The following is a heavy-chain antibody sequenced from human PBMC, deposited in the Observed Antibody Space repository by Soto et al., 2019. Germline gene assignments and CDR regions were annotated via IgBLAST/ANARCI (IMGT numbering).Heavy chain of an antibody. CDR2: ISAYNGNT. J-gene: IGHJ6*02. CDR3: AVYDFWSGYYGMEV. CDR1: GYTFTSYG. D-gene: IGHD3-3*01. Sequence: ASVKVSCKASGYTFTSYGISWVRQAPGQGLEWMGWISAYNGNTNYAQKLQGRVTMTTDTSTSTAYMELRSLRSDDTAVYYCAVYDFWSGYYGMEVWGQGTTVTVSS. V-gene: IGHV1-18*01.